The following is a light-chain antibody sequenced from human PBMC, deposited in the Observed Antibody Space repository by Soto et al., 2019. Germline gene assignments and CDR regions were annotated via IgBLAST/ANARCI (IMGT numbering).Light chain of an antibody. J-gene: IGLJ2*01. CDR1: RSDIGAYNF. CDR2: DVN. CDR3: TSWTTSTTMI. Sequence: QSALTQPASVSGSPGQSITISCTGTRSDIGAYNFVSWYQQHPGEVPKLMLYDVNVRPSGVSNRFSGSKSGNTASLTISGLQAEEEADYYCTSWTTSTTMIFGGGTKLTV. V-gene: IGLV2-14*03.